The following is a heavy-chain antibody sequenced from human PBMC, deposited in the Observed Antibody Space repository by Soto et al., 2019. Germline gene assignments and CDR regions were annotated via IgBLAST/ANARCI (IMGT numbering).Heavy chain of an antibody. D-gene: IGHD2-2*01. J-gene: IGHJ5*02. CDR3: ARVIPGAEAWFDP. V-gene: IGHV1-18*01. CDR1: GNTFTNFG. CDR2: ISAYTDDP. Sequence: ASVKFSCKASGNTFTNFGVTWVRQAPGQGLEWMGWISAYTDDPNYAQKFQGRVTMTIDTSTSTAYLDLRSLTSDDTAVYYCARVIPGAEAWFDPWGQGTLVTVSS.